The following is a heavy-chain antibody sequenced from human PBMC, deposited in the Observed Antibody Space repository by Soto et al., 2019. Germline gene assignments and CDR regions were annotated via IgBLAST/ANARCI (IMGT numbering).Heavy chain of an antibody. CDR1: GYTFTYYW. J-gene: IGHJ4*02. CDR3: ARPRYSSAWYYFDQ. Sequence: EVQLMQSGAEMKKAREPLKISCKGSGYTFTYYWIGWVRQKPGKGLEWMGIVHPGDSETRYSPSFLGQVTISADKSTNTAYLQWSSLQASDSALYFCARPRYSSAWYYFDQWGQGTQVTVSP. CDR2: VHPGDSET. D-gene: IGHD6-19*01. V-gene: IGHV5-51*01.